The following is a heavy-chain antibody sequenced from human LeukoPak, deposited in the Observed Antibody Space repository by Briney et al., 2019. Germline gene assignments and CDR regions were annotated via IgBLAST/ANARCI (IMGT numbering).Heavy chain of an antibody. CDR2: IYTSGST. J-gene: IGHJ4*02. CDR3: AREIYGAYYYGSGSYNGVEYYFDY. CDR1: GGFISSYY. V-gene: IGHV4-4*07. D-gene: IGHD3-10*01. Sequence: SETLSLTCTVSGGFISSYYWSWIRQPAGKGLEWIGRIYTSGSTNYNPSLKSRVTMSVDTSKNQFSLKLSSVTAADTAVYYCAREIYGAYYYGSGSYNGVEYYFDYWGQGTLVTVSS.